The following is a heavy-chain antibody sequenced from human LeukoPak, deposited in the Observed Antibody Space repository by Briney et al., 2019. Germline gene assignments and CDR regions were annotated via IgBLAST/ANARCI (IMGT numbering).Heavy chain of an antibody. D-gene: IGHD6-19*01. CDR3: ARDQWLDY. CDR1: GFTFSGYI. J-gene: IGHJ4*02. Sequence: GGSLRLSCAASGFTFSGYIMNWVRQAPGKGLEWVSFIGSSGNTIYYADSVKGRFTVSRDNAKNSLYLQMNSLRAEDTAVYYCARDQWLDYWGQGTLVTVSS. V-gene: IGHV3-48*01. CDR2: IGSSGNTI.